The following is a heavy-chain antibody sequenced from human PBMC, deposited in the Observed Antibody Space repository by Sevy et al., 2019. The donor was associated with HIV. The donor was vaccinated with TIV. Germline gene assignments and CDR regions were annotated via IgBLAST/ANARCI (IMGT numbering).Heavy chain of an antibody. J-gene: IGHJ5*02. V-gene: IGHV1-2*02. Sequence: ASVKVSCEASGYTFTSYNMHWVRQAPGQRLEWMGWINPNTGGTKYAEKFQDRVTMTRETSISTVYMELRRLRSEDTAIYYCSRLLRFLEPNWFDPWGQGTLVTVSS. D-gene: IGHD3-3*01. CDR1: GYTFTSYN. CDR3: SRLLRFLEPNWFDP. CDR2: INPNTGGT.